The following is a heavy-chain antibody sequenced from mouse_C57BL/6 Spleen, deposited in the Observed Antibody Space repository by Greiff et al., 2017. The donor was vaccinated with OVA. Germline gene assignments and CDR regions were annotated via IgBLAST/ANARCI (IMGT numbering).Heavy chain of an antibody. CDR1: GFTFSDYY. J-gene: IGHJ2*01. CDR2: INYDGSST. V-gene: IGHV5-16*01. CDR3: ARGSDFDY. Sequence: EVKLVESEGGLVQPGSSMKLSCTASGFTFSDYYMAWVRQVPEKGLEWVANINYDGSSTYYLDSLKSRFIISRDNAKNIPYLQMSSLKSEDTATYYCARGSDFDYWGQGTTLTVSS.